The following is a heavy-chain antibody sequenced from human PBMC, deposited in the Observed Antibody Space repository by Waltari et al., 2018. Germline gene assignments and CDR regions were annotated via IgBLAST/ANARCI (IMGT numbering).Heavy chain of an antibody. CDR2: IYYGSGAYYSGLT. J-gene: IGHJ5*02. Sequence: QLQLQESGPGLVKPSETLSLTCTVSGGSISSSNFYWGWIRQTPGKGLEWIGNIYYGSGAYYSGLTYYNPSLNSRVTVSGDTSKNQFSLELSSVTAADTAVYYCARHWKKSGYRFDPWGQGTLVTVSS. V-gene: IGHV4-39*01. CDR3: ARHWKKSGYRFDP. D-gene: IGHD5-12*01. CDR1: GGSISSSNFY.